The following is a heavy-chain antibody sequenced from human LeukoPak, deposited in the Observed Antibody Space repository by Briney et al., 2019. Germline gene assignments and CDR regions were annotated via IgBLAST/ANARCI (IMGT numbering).Heavy chain of an antibody. V-gene: IGHV3-33*01. CDR3: ARDRDAEWPLRILDY. CDR1: GFTFSSYG. CDR2: IWYDGSNK. Sequence: GGSLRLSCAASGFTFSSYGMHWVRQAPGKGLEWVALIWYDGSNKYYADSVKGRFTISRDNSKITLYLQMNSLRAEDTAVYYCARDRDAEWPLRILDYWGQGTLVTVSS. D-gene: IGHD3-3*01. J-gene: IGHJ4*02.